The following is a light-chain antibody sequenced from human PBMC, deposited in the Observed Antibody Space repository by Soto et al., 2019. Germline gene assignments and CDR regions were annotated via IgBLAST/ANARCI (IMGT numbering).Light chain of an antibody. J-gene: IGKJ4*01. CDR1: QGIRQF. CDR3: QQYGDFPPLT. V-gene: IGKV1-33*01. Sequence: DIQMTQSPSSLSASVGDRVTITCQASQGIRQFLNWYQQKPGKATKLLIYDASNLQTGVPSRFSGSGSGTDFTFTISSLQPEDFATYYCQQYGDFPPLTFGGGTKVEMK. CDR2: DAS.